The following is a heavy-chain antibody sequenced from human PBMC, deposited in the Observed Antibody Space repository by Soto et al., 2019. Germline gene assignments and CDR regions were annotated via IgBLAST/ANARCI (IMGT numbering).Heavy chain of an antibody. J-gene: IGHJ4*02. CDR1: GFTFSSYW. CDR2: IKQDGSET. D-gene: IGHD6-19*01. V-gene: IGHV3-7*01. CDR3: ARVDDSAWYTRDY. Sequence: GGSLRLSCAASGFTFSSYWMNWVRQAPGKGLEWVANIKQDGSETSYVDSVKGRFTISGDNAKNSLYLQMNSLRAEDTAVYYCARVDDSAWYTRDYWGQGTLVTVSS.